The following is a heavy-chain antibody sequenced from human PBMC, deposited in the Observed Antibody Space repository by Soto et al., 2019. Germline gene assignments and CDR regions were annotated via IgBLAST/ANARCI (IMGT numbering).Heavy chain of an antibody. V-gene: IGHV4-39*01. Sequence: SETLSLTCSVSGGSISSSTYYWGWIRQPPGKGLEWIGSIYYSGSTYYNPSLKSRVTISIDTSKSQFSLKLTSVTAADTAVYYCARHYSSSWSFYYYMDVWGKGTKVTVSS. CDR3: ARHYSSSWSFYYYMDV. CDR2: IYYSGST. CDR1: GGSISSSTYY. D-gene: IGHD6-13*01. J-gene: IGHJ6*03.